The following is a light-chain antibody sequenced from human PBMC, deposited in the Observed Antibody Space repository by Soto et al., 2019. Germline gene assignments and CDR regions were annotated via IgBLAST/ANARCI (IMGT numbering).Light chain of an antibody. CDR2: AAS. Sequence: DIQMTQSPSSLSASVGDRVTITCRASQSISSYLNWYQQKPGKAPKLLIYAASSLQSGVPSRFSGSGSGTDFTLTISSLQPEDFATYYCQQSHSFPLTFGGGTKVDIK. CDR1: QSISSY. V-gene: IGKV1-39*01. CDR3: QQSHSFPLT. J-gene: IGKJ4*01.